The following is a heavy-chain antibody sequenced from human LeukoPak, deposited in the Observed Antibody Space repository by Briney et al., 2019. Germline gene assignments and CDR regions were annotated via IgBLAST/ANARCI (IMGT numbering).Heavy chain of an antibody. CDR1: GYTFTGYY. Sequence: ASVKVSCKASGYTFTGYYMHWVRQAPGQGLEWMGWINTNTGNPTYAQGFTGRFVFSLDTSVSTAYLQISSLKAEDTAVYYCARGASMKDYDILTGYLYWGQGTLVTVSS. D-gene: IGHD3-9*01. CDR2: INTNTGNP. V-gene: IGHV7-4-1*02. J-gene: IGHJ4*02. CDR3: ARGASMKDYDILTGYLY.